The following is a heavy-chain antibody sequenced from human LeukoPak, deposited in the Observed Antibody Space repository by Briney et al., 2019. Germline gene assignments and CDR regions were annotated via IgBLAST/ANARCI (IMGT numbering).Heavy chain of an antibody. CDR3: VGEQWLVLEYFQH. J-gene: IGHJ1*01. V-gene: IGHV3-21*01. Sequence: PGGSLRLSCAASGFTFSSHSMNWVRQAPGKGLEWVSSISSSSSYIYYADSVKGRFTISRDNAKNSLYLQMNSLRAEDTAVYYCVGEQWLVLEYFQHWGQGTLVTVSS. CDR2: ISSSSSYI. CDR1: GFTFSSHS. D-gene: IGHD6-19*01.